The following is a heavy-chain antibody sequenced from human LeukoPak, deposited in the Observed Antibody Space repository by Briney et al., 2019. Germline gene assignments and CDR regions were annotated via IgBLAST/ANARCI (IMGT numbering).Heavy chain of an antibody. CDR2: IYHSGST. D-gene: IGHD1-1*01. Sequence: PSETLSLTCTVSGESISNYYWSWIRQPPGKGLEWIGYIYHSGSTNYNPSLKSRVTISVDTSKNQLSLKLTSVTAADTAVYYCVRSGGGVWGPGTLVTVSS. J-gene: IGHJ4*02. CDR1: GESISNYY. V-gene: IGHV4-59*01. CDR3: VRSGGGV.